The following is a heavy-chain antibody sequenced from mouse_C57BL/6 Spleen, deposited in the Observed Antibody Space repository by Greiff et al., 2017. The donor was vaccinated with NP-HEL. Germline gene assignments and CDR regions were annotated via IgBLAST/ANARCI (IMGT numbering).Heavy chain of an antibody. CDR1: GYAFSSSW. D-gene: IGHD4-1*01. CDR3: ARGLGGGEGY. Sequence: QVQLKQSGPELVKPGASVKISCKASGYAFSSSWMNWVKQRPGKGLEWIGRIYPGDGDTNYNGKFKGKATLTADKSSSTAYMQLSSLTSEDSAVYFCARGLGGGEGYWGQGTSVTVSS. J-gene: IGHJ4*01. CDR2: IYPGDGDT. V-gene: IGHV1-82*01.